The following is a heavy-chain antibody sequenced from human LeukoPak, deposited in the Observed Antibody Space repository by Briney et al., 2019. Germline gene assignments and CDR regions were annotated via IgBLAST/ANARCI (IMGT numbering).Heavy chain of an antibody. CDR1: GGSISSTSYY. V-gene: IGHV4-39*01. CDR3: ARQQSNWASGPGMDV. CDR2: IIYSGNT. Sequence: SETLSLTCTASGGSISSTSYYWGWVRQPPGRGLEWIGGIIYSGNTKYNPSLKSRVTISVDTSKNQFSLRLSSVTAADTAVYYCARQQSNWASGPGMDVWGQGTAVTVSS. J-gene: IGHJ6*02. D-gene: IGHD7-27*01.